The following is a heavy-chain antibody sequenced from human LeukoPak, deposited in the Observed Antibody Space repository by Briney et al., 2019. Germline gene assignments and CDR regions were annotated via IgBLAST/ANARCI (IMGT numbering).Heavy chain of an antibody. CDR3: AKKGYAGSGTYSYYFDY. CDR2: ISYDGSNK. D-gene: IGHD3-10*01. J-gene: IGHJ4*02. V-gene: IGHV3-30-3*02. Sequence: GGSLRLSCAASGFTFSNYAMHWVRQAPGKGLEWVAVISYDGSNKYNADSVKGRFTISRDNSQNTLYLQMNSLRAEDTAVYYCAKKGYAGSGTYSYYFDYWGQGALVTVSS. CDR1: GFTFSNYA.